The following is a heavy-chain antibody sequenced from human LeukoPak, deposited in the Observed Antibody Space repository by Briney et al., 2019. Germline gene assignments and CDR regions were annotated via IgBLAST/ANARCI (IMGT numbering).Heavy chain of an antibody. J-gene: IGHJ3*02. CDR3: ARAEWELPAAPAFDI. Sequence: GRSLRLSCAASGFTFSSYAMHWVRQAPGKGLEWVAVISYDGSNKYYADSVKGRFTISRDNSKNTLYLQMNGLRAEDTAVYYCARAEWELPAAPAFDIWGQGTMVTVSS. CDR1: GFTFSSYA. V-gene: IGHV3-30*04. CDR2: ISYDGSNK. D-gene: IGHD1-26*01.